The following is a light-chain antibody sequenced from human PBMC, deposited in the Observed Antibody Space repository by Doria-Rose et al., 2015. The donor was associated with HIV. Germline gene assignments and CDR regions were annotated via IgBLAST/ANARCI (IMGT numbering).Light chain of an antibody. CDR3: VLYMGSGIWM. J-gene: IGLJ3*02. CDR1: SGPVTGAYY. V-gene: IGLV8-61*01. CDR2: NTY. Sequence: QTVVTQEPSSSVSLGGTVTLTCGLTSGPVTGAYYPSWHQQTPGQAPRTLIYNTYSLSSGVSDRFSGSILGNKAALTISGAQADDESGYCVLYMGSGIWMFGGGTKLTVL.